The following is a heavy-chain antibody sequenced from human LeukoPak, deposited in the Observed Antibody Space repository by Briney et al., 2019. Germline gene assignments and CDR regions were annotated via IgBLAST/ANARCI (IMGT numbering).Heavy chain of an antibody. CDR3: ARGGTYSSSWYDY. J-gene: IGHJ4*02. D-gene: IGHD6-13*01. CDR2: IYYSGST. Sequence: SETLSLTCTVSGGSITGYYWSWIRQPPGKGLEWIGYIYYSGSTNFNPSLKSRLTISVDTSKNQFSLKLSSVTAADTAVYYCARGGTYSSSWYDYWGQGTLVTVSS. V-gene: IGHV4-59*01. CDR1: GGSITGYY.